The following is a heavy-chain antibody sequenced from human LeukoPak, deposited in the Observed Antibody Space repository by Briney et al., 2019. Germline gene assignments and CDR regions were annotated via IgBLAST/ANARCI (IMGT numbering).Heavy chain of an antibody. J-gene: IGHJ4*02. CDR3: ARELATMLYYFDY. V-gene: IGHV4-61*02. D-gene: IGHD5-24*01. Sequence: KTSQALSLTCTVSGGSISSGSYYWIWIRQPDGKGLEWIGRIYTSGSTNYNPSLKSRVTISVDTSKNQFSLKLSSVTAADTAVYYCARELATMLYYFDYWGQGTLVTVSS. CDR1: GGSISSGSYY. CDR2: IYTSGST.